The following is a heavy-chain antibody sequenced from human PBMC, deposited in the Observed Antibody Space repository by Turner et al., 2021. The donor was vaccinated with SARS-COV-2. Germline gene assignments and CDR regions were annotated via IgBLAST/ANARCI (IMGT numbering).Heavy chain of an antibody. D-gene: IGHD3-10*01. CDR3: AKDAGVEESFFDY. V-gene: IGHV3-23*01. J-gene: IGHJ4*02. CDR1: GLTFNNFG. Sequence: EVQLLESGGGLVQPGGSLRITSTASGLTFNNFGMSWGLQAPGKGLEWVSTISGSGENTHYSESVKGRFTISRDNSKNTLYLQMNSLRAEDTAIYYCAKDAGVEESFFDYWGQGTLVTVSS. CDR2: ISGSGENT.